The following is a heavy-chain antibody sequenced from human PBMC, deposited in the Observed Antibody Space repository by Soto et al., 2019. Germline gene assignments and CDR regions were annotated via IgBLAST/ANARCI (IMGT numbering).Heavy chain of an antibody. Sequence: WELMKIFCRRSGDNFTSYWIGWARQMPGKGLEWMGIIYPGDSDTRYSPSFQGQVTISADKSISTAYLQWSSLKASDTAMYYCGKRRSPGDGMDVWGQGTTVTVSS. V-gene: IGHV5-51*01. J-gene: IGHJ6*02. CDR2: IYPGDSDT. CDR1: GDNFTSYW. D-gene: IGHD1-26*01. CDR3: GKRRSPGDGMDV.